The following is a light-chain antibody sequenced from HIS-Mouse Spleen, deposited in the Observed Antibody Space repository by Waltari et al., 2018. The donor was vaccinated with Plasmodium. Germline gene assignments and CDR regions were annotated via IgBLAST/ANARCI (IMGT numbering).Light chain of an antibody. Sequence: NFMLTQPHSVSESPGKTVTISCTRSSGSIASNYVQWYQQPPGSAPTTLIYEDNQIPSGVPDLFSGSIDSSSNSASLTISGLKTEDEADYYCQSYDSSNWVFGGGTKLTVL. CDR3: QSYDSSNWV. J-gene: IGLJ3*02. CDR2: EDN. V-gene: IGLV6-57*04. CDR1: SGSIASNY.